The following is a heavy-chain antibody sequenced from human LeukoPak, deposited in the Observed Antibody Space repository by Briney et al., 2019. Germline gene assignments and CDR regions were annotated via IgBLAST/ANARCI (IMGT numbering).Heavy chain of an antibody. CDR1: GYAFTSYD. Sequence: ASVKVSCKASGYAFTSYDINWVRQATGQGLEWMGWMNPNSGNTGYAQKFQGRVTMTRNTSISTAYMELSSLRSEDTAVYYCARPIMGYSYGIIWFDPWGQGTLVTVSS. V-gene: IGHV1-8*01. D-gene: IGHD5-18*01. CDR3: ARPIMGYSYGIIWFDP. J-gene: IGHJ5*02. CDR2: MNPNSGNT.